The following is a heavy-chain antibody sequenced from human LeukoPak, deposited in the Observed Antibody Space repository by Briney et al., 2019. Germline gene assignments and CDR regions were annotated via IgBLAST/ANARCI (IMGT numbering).Heavy chain of an antibody. J-gene: IGHJ4*02. CDR2: ISSSSSYI. CDR1: GFTFSSYA. CDR3: ARDQHGDSSGYYDY. D-gene: IGHD3-22*01. Sequence: PGGSLRLSCAASGFTFSSYAMSWVRQAPGKGLEWVSSISSSSSYIYYADSVKGRFTISRDNAKNSLSLQMNSLRAEDTAVYYCARDQHGDSSGYYDYWGQGTLVTVSS. V-gene: IGHV3-21*01.